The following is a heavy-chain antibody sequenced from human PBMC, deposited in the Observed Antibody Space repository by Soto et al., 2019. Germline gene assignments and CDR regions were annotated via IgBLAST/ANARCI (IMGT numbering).Heavy chain of an antibody. Sequence: QLLQSGTEVREPGASVRVSCKSSGYTFTNNYVNWVRQAPDHRLEWLGWIVPNTGGTVFSQKFQGRVTLTTDTSISVVYMELSGLTSDDTAVYYCAGNRRGSGSIDAFDVWGQGTKVIVS. V-gene: IGHV1-2*02. CDR3: AGNRRGSGSIDAFDV. J-gene: IGHJ6*02. D-gene: IGHD3-10*01. CDR2: IVPNTGGT. CDR1: GYTFTNNY.